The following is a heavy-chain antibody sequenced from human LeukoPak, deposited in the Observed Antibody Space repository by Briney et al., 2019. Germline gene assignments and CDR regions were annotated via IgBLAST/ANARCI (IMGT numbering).Heavy chain of an antibody. CDR2: IYTSGST. V-gene: IGHV4-4*07. CDR3: ARVKSRVVPPRYYFFMDV. CDR1: GGSISYFY. J-gene: IGHJ6*03. D-gene: IGHD2-15*01. Sequence: ASETLSLTSTVPGGSISYFYWSWIPQPAREGLEWIGRIYTSGSTNYNPSLKSRVTISVDTSKNQSSLKLSSVTAADTAVYYCARVKSRVVPPRYYFFMDVWGKGTTVTVSS.